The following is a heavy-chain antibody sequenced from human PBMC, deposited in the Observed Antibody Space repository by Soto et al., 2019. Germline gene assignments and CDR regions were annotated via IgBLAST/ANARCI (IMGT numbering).Heavy chain of an antibody. V-gene: IGHV3-23*01. CDR3: AGESSVYYGLLAL. J-gene: IGHJ4*02. Sequence: SGGSLRLSCAASGLTFSSYAMSWVRQAPGKGLEWVSAISGSGGSTYYADSVKGRFTISRDNSKNTLYLQMNSLRAEDTAVYYWAGESSVYYGLLALWGKEPLVPFP. CDR1: GLTFSSYA. D-gene: IGHD3-22*01. CDR2: ISGSGGST.